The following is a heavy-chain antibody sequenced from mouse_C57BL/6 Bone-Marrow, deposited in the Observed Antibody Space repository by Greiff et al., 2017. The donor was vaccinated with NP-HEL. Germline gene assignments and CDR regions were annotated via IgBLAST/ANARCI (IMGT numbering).Heavy chain of an antibody. CDR2: ILPGSGST. Sequence: VQLQQSGAELMKPGASVKLSCKATGYTFTGYWIEWVKQRPGHGLEWIGEILPGSGSTNYNEKFKGKATFTADTSSNTAYMQLSSLTTEDSAIYYGARGRDYYGSSYRWYFDVWGTGTTVTVSS. D-gene: IGHD1-1*01. J-gene: IGHJ1*03. CDR1: GYTFTGYW. V-gene: IGHV1-9*01. CDR3: ARGRDYYGSSYRWYFDV.